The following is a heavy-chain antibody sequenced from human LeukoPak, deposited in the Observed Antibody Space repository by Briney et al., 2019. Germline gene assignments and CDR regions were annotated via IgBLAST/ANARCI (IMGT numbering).Heavy chain of an antibody. CDR1: GFTVSSNY. J-gene: IGHJ4*02. V-gene: IGHV4-4*02. CDR2: INHSGST. CDR3: ARDGRNYCDSSGYYDY. D-gene: IGHD3-22*01. Sequence: GSLRLSCAASGFTVSSNYMSWVRQPPGKGLEWIGEINHSGSTNYNPSLKSRVTISVDKSKNQFSLKLSSVTAADTAVYYCARDGRNYCDSSGYYDYWGQGTLVTVSS.